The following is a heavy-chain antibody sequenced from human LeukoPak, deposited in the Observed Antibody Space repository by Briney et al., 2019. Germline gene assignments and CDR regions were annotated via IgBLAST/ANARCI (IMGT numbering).Heavy chain of an antibody. Sequence: GGSLRLSCAASGFTFSDYFMSWVRQAPEKGLEWVSYIGPSSDNINYADSVKGRFTVSRDNAKNSLYLQMNSLRAEDTAVYWCARVNPTNSGFYTYWGQGTLVTVSS. D-gene: IGHD3-22*01. V-gene: IGHV3-11*06. CDR2: IGPSSDNI. J-gene: IGHJ1*01. CDR1: GFTFSDYF. CDR3: ARVNPTNSGFYTY.